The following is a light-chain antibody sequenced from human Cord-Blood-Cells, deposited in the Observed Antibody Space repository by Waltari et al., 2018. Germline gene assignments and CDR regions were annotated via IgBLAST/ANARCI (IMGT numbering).Light chain of an antibody. Sequence: DIQMTQSPSPLSASAGDRFTIPRRASQGISNYLAWVHQKPGEAPKSLIYAASSLQSRVPAKFSGSGSGTDFTLTISSLQPECFATYDCQQYMSYAIPVGHVTR. CDR1: QGISNY. V-gene: IGKV1-16*02. J-gene: IGKJ5*01. CDR2: AAS. CDR3: QQYMSYAIP.